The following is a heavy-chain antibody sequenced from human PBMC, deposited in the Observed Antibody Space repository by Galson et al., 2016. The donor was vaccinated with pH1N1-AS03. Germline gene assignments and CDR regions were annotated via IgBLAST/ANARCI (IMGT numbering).Heavy chain of an antibody. CDR2: LIPILDLV. D-gene: IGHD2-2*01. V-gene: IGHV1-69*02. Sequence: SVKVSCKASGGTFSSYTINWVRQAPGHGLEWMGRLIPILDLVNYERNFQERVTITLDKSANTAYMEVSSLTSEDTGVYYCGRALGHNAQSSIHYWGQGTLVTVSS. CDR3: GRALGHNAQSSIHY. CDR1: GGTFSSYT. J-gene: IGHJ4*02.